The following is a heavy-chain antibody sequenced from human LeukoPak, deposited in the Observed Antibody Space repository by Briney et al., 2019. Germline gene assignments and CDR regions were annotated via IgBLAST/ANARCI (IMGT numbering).Heavy chain of an antibody. V-gene: IGHV3-15*01. Sequence: PGGSLRLSCVSSGFTIGTAWMSWFRQVPGKGLDWLAHIKSEGEGATTDYAAPAKGRFAISRDDSKNMIYLQMSSLKIDDTAIYYCIAHFPYFYGFDVWGKGTTVTVSS. CDR1: GFTIGTAW. CDR2: IKSEGEGATT. CDR3: IAHFPYFYGFDV. J-gene: IGHJ6*04. D-gene: IGHD3-3*02.